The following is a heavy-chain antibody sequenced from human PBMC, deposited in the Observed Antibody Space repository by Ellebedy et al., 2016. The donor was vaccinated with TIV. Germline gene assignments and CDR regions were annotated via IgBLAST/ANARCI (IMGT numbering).Heavy chain of an antibody. V-gene: IGHV3-7*03. Sequence: PGGSLRLSCATSGFTFSTYWMAWVRQAPGKELEWVANIKEDGSQTYYVGSVKGRFTISRDNAKNSLYLQMNSLRADDTAVYYCATDRGYFTFDYWGQGSLITVSS. D-gene: IGHD3-9*01. CDR3: ATDRGYFTFDY. CDR2: IKEDGSQT. J-gene: IGHJ4*02. CDR1: GFTFSTYW.